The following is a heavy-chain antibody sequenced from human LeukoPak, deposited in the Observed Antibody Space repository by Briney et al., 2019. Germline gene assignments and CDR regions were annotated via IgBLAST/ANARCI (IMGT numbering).Heavy chain of an antibody. CDR1: GFTFSSYW. V-gene: IGHV3-21*01. D-gene: IGHD2-15*01. CDR2: ISSSSSYI. J-gene: IGHJ6*02. Sequence: PGRSLRLSCAASGFTFSSYWMHWVRQAPGKGLEWVSSISSSSSYIYYADSVKGRFTISRDNAKNSLYLQMNSLRAEDTAVYYCARDRLVVVAARAGMDVWGQGTTVTVSS. CDR3: ARDRLVVVAARAGMDV.